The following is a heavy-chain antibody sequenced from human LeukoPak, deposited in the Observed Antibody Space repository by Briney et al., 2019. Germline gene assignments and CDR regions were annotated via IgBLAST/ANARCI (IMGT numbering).Heavy chain of an antibody. D-gene: IGHD3-22*01. V-gene: IGHV4-39*01. Sequence: SETLSLTCTVSAGSISNSGYYWGWIRQPPGKGLEWIGVMHYSGSSSYNPSLKSRVTISVDTSKNQFSLRLTSVTAADTAVYYCARYSSAQGWFDPWGQGPLVTVSA. CDR2: MHYSGSS. CDR3: ARYSSAQGWFDP. J-gene: IGHJ5*02. CDR1: AGSISNSGYY.